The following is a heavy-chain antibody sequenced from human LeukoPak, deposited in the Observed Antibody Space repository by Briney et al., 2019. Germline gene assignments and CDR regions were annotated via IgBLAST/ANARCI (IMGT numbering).Heavy chain of an antibody. CDR3: AKVSPINPSGYLDY. CDR2: IRYDGTIK. V-gene: IGHV3-30*02. D-gene: IGHD3-3*01. Sequence: PGGSLRLSCAASGFTFSSYGMHWLRQAPGKGLDWVAFIRYDGTIKDYADSVKGRFTISRDNSKNTLYLQMNSLRAEDTAIYYCAKVSPINPSGYLDYWGQGTLVTVSS. CDR1: GFTFSSYG. J-gene: IGHJ4*02.